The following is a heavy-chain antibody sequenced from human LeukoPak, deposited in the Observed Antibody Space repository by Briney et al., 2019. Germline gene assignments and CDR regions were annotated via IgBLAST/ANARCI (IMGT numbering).Heavy chain of an antibody. Sequence: GGSLRLSCAASGFTFSSYGMHWVRQAPGKGLEWVAVIWYDGSNKYFADSVKGRFTISRDNSKNTQYLQMNSLRAEDTAVYYCARDREQPVDTAMVEFFDYWGQGTLVTVSS. J-gene: IGHJ4*02. V-gene: IGHV3-33*01. D-gene: IGHD5-18*01. CDR1: GFTFSSYG. CDR3: ARDREQPVDTAMVEFFDY. CDR2: IWYDGSNK.